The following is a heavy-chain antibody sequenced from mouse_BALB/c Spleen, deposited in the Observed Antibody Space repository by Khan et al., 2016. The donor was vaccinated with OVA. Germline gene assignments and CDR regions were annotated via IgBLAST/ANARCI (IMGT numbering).Heavy chain of an antibody. Sequence: QLEESGPGLVKPSQSLSLTCTVTGYSITSDYAWNWIRQFPGNKLEWMGYISYSSSTSYNPSLKGRISITRDTSKNQFFLQLNSVTTEDTATYYCAGGMITYYAMDYWGQGTSVTVSS. D-gene: IGHD2-4*01. V-gene: IGHV3-2*02. CDR3: AGGMITYYAMDY. CDR1: GYSITSDYA. CDR2: ISYSSST. J-gene: IGHJ4*01.